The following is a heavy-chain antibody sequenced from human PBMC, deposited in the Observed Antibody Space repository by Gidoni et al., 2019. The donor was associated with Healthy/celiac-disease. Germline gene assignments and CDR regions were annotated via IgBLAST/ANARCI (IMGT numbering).Heavy chain of an antibody. V-gene: IGHV3-30*18. J-gene: IGHJ4*02. D-gene: IGHD3-22*01. Sequence: QVQLVESGGGVVQPGRSMRLSCAASGCTLSSYGMHWVRQAPGKGLEWVAVISYDGSNKYYADSVKRRFTISRDNSKNTLYLQMNSLRAEDTAVYYCAKDLLYYDSSGKVAYWGQGTLVTVSS. CDR3: AKDLLYYDSSGKVAY. CDR1: GCTLSSYG. CDR2: ISYDGSNK.